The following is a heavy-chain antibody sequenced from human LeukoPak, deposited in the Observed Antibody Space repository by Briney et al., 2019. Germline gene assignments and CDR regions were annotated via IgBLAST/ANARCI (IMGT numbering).Heavy chain of an antibody. CDR3: ARDSGHDAFDI. Sequence: PGRSLRLSCAASGFTLTTYWMHWVRQAPGKGLVWVSRINSDGKITTYADSVKGRLAISGDYAKNTLYLQMNSLRAEDTAVYYCARDSGHDAFDIWGQGTTVTVSS. V-gene: IGHV3-74*01. CDR2: INSDGKIT. CDR1: GFTLTTYW. J-gene: IGHJ3*02.